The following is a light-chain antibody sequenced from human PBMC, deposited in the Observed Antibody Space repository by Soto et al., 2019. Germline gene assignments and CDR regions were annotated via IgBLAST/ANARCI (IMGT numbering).Light chain of an antibody. CDR2: DVD. J-gene: IGLJ2*01. CDR1: TSDVGGYNY. CDR3: SSYVGSNFHVV. V-gene: IGLV2-8*01. Sequence: QSALTQPPSASGSPGQSVTISCTGTTSDVGGYNYVSWYQQHPGKAPKLLVYDVDKRPSGVPDRFSGSKSGNTASLTVSGLQAEDEADYYCSSYVGSNFHVVFGGGTKLTVL.